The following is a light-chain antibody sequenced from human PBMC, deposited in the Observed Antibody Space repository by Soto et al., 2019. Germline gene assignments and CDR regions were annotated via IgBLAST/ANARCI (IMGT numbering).Light chain of an antibody. CDR1: ISNIGINY. Sequence: QPVLTQPPSASGTPGQGVTISCSGDISNIGINYIYWYQQLPGTAPKLLIYKNDRRPSGVPDRISGSKSGTSGSLVISGLRSEDEANYHCAAWDDSLRGWVFGGGTKLTVL. CDR3: AAWDDSLRGWV. V-gene: IGLV1-47*01. CDR2: KND. J-gene: IGLJ2*01.